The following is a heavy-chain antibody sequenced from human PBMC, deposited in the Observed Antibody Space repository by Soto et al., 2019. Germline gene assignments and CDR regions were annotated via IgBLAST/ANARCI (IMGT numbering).Heavy chain of an antibody. CDR3: AKDWGADTAMDPVWY. CDR1: GFTFSSYA. V-gene: IGHV3-23*01. J-gene: IGHJ4*02. CDR2: ISGSGGST. D-gene: IGHD5-18*01. Sequence: EVQLLESGGGLVQPGGSLRLSCAASGFTFSSYAMSWVRQAPGKGLEWVSAISGSGGSTYYADSVKVRFTISRDNSKNTLYLQRNSLRAEDTAVYYCAKDWGADTAMDPVWYWGQGTLVTVSS.